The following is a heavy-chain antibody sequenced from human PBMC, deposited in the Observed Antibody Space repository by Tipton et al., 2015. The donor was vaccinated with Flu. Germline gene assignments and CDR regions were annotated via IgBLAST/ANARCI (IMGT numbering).Heavy chain of an antibody. CDR3: GRDKLGDGYIDL. CDR2: MTSNSDSA. J-gene: IGHJ4*02. D-gene: IGHD5-24*01. V-gene: IGHV3-9*01. CDR1: GFSFEDYA. Sequence: SLRLSCEGSGFSFEDYAMHWVRQRPGKALEWVSGMTSNSDSAGYVDSVKGRFTISRDNAERSLYLQLNSLRPEDTAVYYCGRDKLGDGYIDLWGQGTLVTVSS.